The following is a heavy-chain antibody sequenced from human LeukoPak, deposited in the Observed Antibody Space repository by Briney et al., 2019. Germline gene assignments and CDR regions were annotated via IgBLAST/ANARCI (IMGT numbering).Heavy chain of an antibody. Sequence: PSETLSLTCTVSGGSISSYYWSWIRQPPGKGLEWIGYIYTSGSTNYSPSLKSRVTISVDTSKNQFSLRLNSVTAADTAVYYCARHAQRTVMDYYFDNWGQGTLVTVSS. CDR1: GGSISSYY. CDR2: IYTSGST. D-gene: IGHD2-2*01. J-gene: IGHJ4*02. V-gene: IGHV4-4*09. CDR3: ARHAQRTVMDYYFDN.